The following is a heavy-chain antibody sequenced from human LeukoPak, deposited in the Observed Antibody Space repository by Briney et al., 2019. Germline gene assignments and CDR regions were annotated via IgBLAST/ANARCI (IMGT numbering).Heavy chain of an antibody. D-gene: IGHD6-19*01. Sequence: SETLSLTCTVSGDLISNYYWSWIRQPAGKGLEWIGYIYFTGNTNYNPSLKSRVTMSLDSPKNQFSLKLTSVTAADTGVYYCVRESSYIAVTNRGGWFDPWGQGTLVTVSS. CDR3: VRESSYIAVTNRGGWFDP. J-gene: IGHJ5*02. CDR2: IYFTGNT. V-gene: IGHV4-59*01. CDR1: GDLISNYY.